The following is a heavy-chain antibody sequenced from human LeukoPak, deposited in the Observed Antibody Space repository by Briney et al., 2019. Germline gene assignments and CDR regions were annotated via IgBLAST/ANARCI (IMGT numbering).Heavy chain of an antibody. Sequence: SVKVYCKASGYTFTSHVIHWVRQAPGPRLDWMGWIDTANGNTQNSQNFQGRVTITRDTSASTAYMELSSLRSEDTAVYNCARGVGYNYGLYYQYGMDVWGQGTTVTVSS. CDR3: ARGVGYNYGLYYQYGMDV. D-gene: IGHD5-24*01. V-gene: IGHV1-3*04. CDR2: IDTANGNT. J-gene: IGHJ6*02. CDR1: GYTFTSHV.